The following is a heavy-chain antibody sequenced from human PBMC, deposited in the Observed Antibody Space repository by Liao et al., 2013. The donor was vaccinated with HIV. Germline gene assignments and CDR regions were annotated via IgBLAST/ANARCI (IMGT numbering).Heavy chain of an antibody. D-gene: IGHD3/OR15-3a*01. CDR3: ARVDRYYFDS. CDR1: GGSIYNDYYF. CDR2: VDYSGTT. J-gene: IGHJ4*02. V-gene: IGHV4-39*07. Sequence: QLHLEESGPGLVRPSETLSLTCSVSGGSIYNDYYFWGWIREAPGKGLEWIGSVDYSGTTYYNPSLKSRVTISVDMSKSQFSLKLSSVTAADTAVYYCARVDRYYFDSWGQGTLVIVSS.